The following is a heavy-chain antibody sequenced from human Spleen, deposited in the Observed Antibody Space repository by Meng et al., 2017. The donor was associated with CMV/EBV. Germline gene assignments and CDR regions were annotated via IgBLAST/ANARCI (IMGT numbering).Heavy chain of an antibody. CDR3: ARATYYDFWNGYYYFDL. Sequence: SETLSLTCTVSTGSVSSGSFYWGWIRQPPGKGLEWIANIYYNGNTYYNPSLKSRVSMSVDTSKNHFSLQLSSVTAADTALYYCARATYYDFWNGYYYFDLWGQGTLVTVSS. CDR1: TGSVSSGSFY. J-gene: IGHJ4*02. V-gene: IGHV4-39*02. CDR2: IYYNGNT. D-gene: IGHD3-3*01.